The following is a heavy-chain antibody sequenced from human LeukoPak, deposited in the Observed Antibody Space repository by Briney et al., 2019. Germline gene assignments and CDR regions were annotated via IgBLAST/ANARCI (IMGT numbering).Heavy chain of an antibody. J-gene: IGHJ6*03. Sequence: SETLSLTCSVSGYSISRGYYWGWIRQPPGKGLEWIGSIHHSGSTYYNPSLKSRVTISVDTSRNQFSLKLSSVTAADTAVYYCARERYCTSTSCSKSYYYMDVWGKGTTVTVS. CDR1: GYSISRGYY. CDR3: ARERYCTSTSCSKSYYYMDV. D-gene: IGHD2-2*01. V-gene: IGHV4-38-2*02. CDR2: IHHSGST.